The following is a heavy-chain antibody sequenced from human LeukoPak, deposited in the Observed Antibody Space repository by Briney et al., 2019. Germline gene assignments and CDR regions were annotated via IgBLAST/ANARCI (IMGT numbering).Heavy chain of an antibody. D-gene: IGHD3-3*01. V-gene: IGHV1-2*02. J-gene: IGHJ6*02. CDR3: ARDPYYDFRSGYYNYYYYGMDV. CDR2: INPNSGGT. Sequence: ASVKVSCKASGYTFTGYYMHWVRQAPGQGLEWMGWINPNSGGTNYAQKFQGRVTMTRDTSISTAYMELSRLRSDDTAVYYCARDPYYDFRSGYYNYYYYGMDVWGQGTTVTVSS. CDR1: GYTFTGYY.